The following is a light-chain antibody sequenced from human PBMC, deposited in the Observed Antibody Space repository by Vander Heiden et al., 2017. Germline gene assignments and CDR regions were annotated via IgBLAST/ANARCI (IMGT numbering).Light chain of an antibody. CDR1: SNNVGNQG. CDR2: RNN. V-gene: IGLV10-54*04. J-gene: IGLJ2*01. Sequence: QAGLPQPPSVSKALRQTATLTCSGNSNNVGNQGAAWLQQHQGHPPKLLFYRNNNRPSGISERFSASRSGNTASLTITGLQPEDEADYYCSAWDTSLSAQVFGAGTKLTVL. CDR3: SAWDTSLSAQV.